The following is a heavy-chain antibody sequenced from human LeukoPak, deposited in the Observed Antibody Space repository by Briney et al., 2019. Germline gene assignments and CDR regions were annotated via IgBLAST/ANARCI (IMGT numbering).Heavy chain of an antibody. CDR2: INGAGDNP. J-gene: IGHJ4*02. V-gene: IGHV3-23*01. Sequence: PGGSLRLSCAASGYTFSSHGLTWVRQAPGKGLEWVSTINGAGDNPYYAQTVKGGFTISRDNSKNTLYLQMHSLRAEDTAIYYCAKVSVCYGCYLDYWGQGTLVTVS. CDR1: GYTFSSHG. D-gene: IGHD3-16*01. CDR3: AKVSVCYGCYLDY.